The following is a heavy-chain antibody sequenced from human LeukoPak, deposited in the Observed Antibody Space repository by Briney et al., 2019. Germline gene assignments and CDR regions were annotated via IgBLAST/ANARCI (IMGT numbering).Heavy chain of an antibody. J-gene: IGHJ4*02. D-gene: IGHD4-17*01. V-gene: IGHV3-74*01. CDR2: INSDGGST. CDR3: ARSPYGGYGDN. Sequence: GGSLLLSCAASGFTFSSYWMHWVRQPPGKGLVWVSRINSDGGSTTYAASVKGRFTISRDNARNTLYLQMNSLRAEDTAVYYCARSPYGGYGDNWGQGTLVTVSS. CDR1: GFTFSSYW.